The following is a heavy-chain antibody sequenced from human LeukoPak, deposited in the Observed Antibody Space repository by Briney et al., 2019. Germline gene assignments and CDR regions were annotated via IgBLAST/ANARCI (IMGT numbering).Heavy chain of an antibody. CDR2: IIPIFGTA. D-gene: IGHD2-21*02. Sequence: SVKVSCKASRGTFSSYAISWVRQAPGQGLEWMGQIIPIFGTANYAQKFQGRVTITADESTSTAYMELSSLRSEDTAVYYCASHGGAPRGIIVVVAAIRGYFDYWGQGTVVSVFS. V-gene: IGHV1-69*13. CDR3: ASHGGAPRGIIVVVAAIRGYFDY. CDR1: RGTFSSYA. J-gene: IGHJ4*02.